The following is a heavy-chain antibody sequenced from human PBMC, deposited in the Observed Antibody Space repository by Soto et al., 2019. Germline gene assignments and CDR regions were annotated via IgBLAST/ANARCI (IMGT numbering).Heavy chain of an antibody. CDR2: ISSSSSYI. V-gene: IGHV3-21*01. J-gene: IGHJ4*02. CDR3: ARKVGGGVGSGPEDYFDY. CDR1: GFTFSSYS. D-gene: IGHD6-19*01. Sequence: EVQLVESGGGLVKPGGSLRLSCAASGFTFSSYSMNWVRQAPGKGLEWVSSISSSSSYIYYADSVKGRFTISRDNAKNSLYLQMNSLRAEDTAVYYCARKVGGGVGSGPEDYFDYWGQGTLVTVSS.